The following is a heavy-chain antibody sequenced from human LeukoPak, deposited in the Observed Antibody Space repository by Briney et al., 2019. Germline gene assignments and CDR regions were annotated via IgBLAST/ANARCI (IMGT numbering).Heavy chain of an antibody. CDR1: GYTFTSYD. CDR3: ARGHSSWYVEAFDI. D-gene: IGHD6-13*01. V-gene: IGHV1-8*03. CDR2: MNPNSGNT. J-gene: IGHJ3*02. Sequence: ASVKVSCKASGYTFTSYDINWVRQATGQGLEWMGWMNPNSGNTGYAQKFQGRVTITRNTSISTAYMELSSLRSEDTAVYYCARGHSSWYVEAFDIWGQGTMVTVSS.